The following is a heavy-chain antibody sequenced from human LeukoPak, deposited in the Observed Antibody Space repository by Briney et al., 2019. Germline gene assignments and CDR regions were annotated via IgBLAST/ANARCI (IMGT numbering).Heavy chain of an antibody. J-gene: IGHJ4*02. Sequence: PGGSLRLSCAASGFTFSSYAMHWVRQAPGKGLGWVAVISYDGSNKYYADSVKGRFTISRDNSKNTLYLQMNSLRAEDTAVYYCARDIVRGVNDYWGQGTLVTVSS. V-gene: IGHV3-30-3*01. D-gene: IGHD3-10*01. CDR2: ISYDGSNK. CDR3: ARDIVRGVNDY. CDR1: GFTFSSYA.